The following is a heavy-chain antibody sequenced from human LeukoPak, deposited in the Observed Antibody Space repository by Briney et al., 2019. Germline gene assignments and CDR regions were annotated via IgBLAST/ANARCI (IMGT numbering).Heavy chain of an antibody. CDR2: ISWYSGNI. Sequence: PGGSLRLSCVASGFTFDDHAMHWVRQAPGKGLEWVSSISWYSGNIGYADSVKGRFSISRDNSKNTLYLQMNSLRAEDTAVYFCASPRTSYRYTFDYWGPGALVTVSS. CDR1: GFTFDDHA. V-gene: IGHV3-9*01. D-gene: IGHD5-18*01. CDR3: ASPRTSYRYTFDY. J-gene: IGHJ4*02.